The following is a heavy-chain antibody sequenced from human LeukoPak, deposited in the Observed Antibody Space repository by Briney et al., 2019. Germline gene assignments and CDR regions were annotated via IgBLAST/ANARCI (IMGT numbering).Heavy chain of an antibody. V-gene: IGHV1-18*04. CDR1: GYTFTTYG. D-gene: IGHD3-9*01. CDR2: ISAYNGNT. CDR3: ARDYDILTGYYTNWFDP. Sequence: GASVKVSCKTSGYTFTTYGISWVRQAPGQGLEWMGWISAYNGNTNYARKLQGRVTMTTDTSTSTAYMELRSLRSDDTAVYYCARDYDILTGYYTNWFDPWGQGTLVTVSS. J-gene: IGHJ5*02.